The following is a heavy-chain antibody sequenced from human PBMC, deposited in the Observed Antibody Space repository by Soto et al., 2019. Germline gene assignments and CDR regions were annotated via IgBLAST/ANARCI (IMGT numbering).Heavy chain of an antibody. D-gene: IGHD3-9*01. Sequence: SETLSLTCAVSGDSISSSNWWSWVRQPPGKGLEWIGEIHHGGSTNYNPSLKSRVTISIDTSKEQFSLKLSSVTAADTAVYYCARLYPFYDLMTGSQLYAFDIWGQGTMGTRLL. CDR1: GDSISSSNW. CDR3: ARLYPFYDLMTGSQLYAFDI. V-gene: IGHV4-4*02. J-gene: IGHJ3*02. CDR2: IHHGGST.